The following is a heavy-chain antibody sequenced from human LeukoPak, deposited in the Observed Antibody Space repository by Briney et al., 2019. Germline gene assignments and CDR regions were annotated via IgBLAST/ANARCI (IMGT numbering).Heavy chain of an antibody. J-gene: IGHJ4*02. D-gene: IGHD1-26*01. V-gene: IGHV3-74*01. Sequence: GGSLRLSSAASGFTFSSYWMHWVRQAPGKGLVWVSRIKTDGSITSYADSVKDRFTISRDNAKNTLYVQMNSLRVEDTAVYYCARVATGSYHFDYWGQGTLVTVSS. CDR3: ARVATGSYHFDY. CDR2: IKTDGSIT. CDR1: GFTFSSYW.